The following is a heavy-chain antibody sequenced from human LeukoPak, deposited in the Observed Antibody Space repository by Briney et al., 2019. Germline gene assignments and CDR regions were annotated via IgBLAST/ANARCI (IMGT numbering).Heavy chain of an antibody. Sequence: SVKVSCKASGGTFSSYAISWVRQAPGQGLEWMGRIIPIFGTANHAQKFQGRVTITTDESTSTAYMELSSLRSEDTAVYYCARDLSFYGSGSQYYFDYWGQGTLVTVSS. CDR3: ARDLSFYGSGSQYYFDY. J-gene: IGHJ4*02. D-gene: IGHD3-10*01. CDR1: GGTFSSYA. V-gene: IGHV1-69*05. CDR2: IIPIFGTA.